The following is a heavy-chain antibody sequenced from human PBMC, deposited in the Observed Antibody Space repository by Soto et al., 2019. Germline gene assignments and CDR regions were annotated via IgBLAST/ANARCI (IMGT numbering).Heavy chain of an antibody. D-gene: IGHD5-12*01. Sequence: EMQLLESGGGLVQSGGSLRLSCAASGFTFSSYAMSWVRQAPGKGLEWVSAISGSGGGTYYADSVKGRFTISRDNSKNTLYLQMNSLRAEDTAVYSCAKAWMDNARQRYFDHWGQGTLVTVSS. V-gene: IGHV3-23*01. J-gene: IGHJ4*02. CDR3: AKAWMDNARQRYFDH. CDR1: GFTFSSYA. CDR2: ISGSGGGT.